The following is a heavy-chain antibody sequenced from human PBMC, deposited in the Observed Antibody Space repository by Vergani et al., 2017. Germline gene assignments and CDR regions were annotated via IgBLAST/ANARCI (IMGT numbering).Heavy chain of an antibody. CDR3: ARGEAVGAIAY. J-gene: IGHJ4*02. CDR1: GGSFSGYY. D-gene: IGHD1-26*01. Sequence: QVQLQQWGAGLLKPSETLSLTCAVYGGSFSGYYWSWIRQPPGKGLEWIGYIYYSGSTNYNPSLKSRVTISVDTSKNQFSLKLSSVTAADTAVYYCARGEAVGAIAYWGQGTLVTVSS. V-gene: IGHV4-34*11. CDR2: IYYSGST.